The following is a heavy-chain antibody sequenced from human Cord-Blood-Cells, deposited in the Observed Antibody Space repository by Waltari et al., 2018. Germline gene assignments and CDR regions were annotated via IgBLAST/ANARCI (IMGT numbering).Heavy chain of an antibody. D-gene: IGHD3-22*01. Sequence: QVQLVESGGGVVQPGRSLRLSCAASGFTFSSYGMHWVRQAPGKGLEWVAVLWYEGSNKYYADSVKGRFTISRDNSKNTLYLQMNSLRAEDTAVYYCARNGDYYDSSGYYYYFDYWGQGTLVTVSS. CDR3: ARNGDYYDSSGYYYYFDY. V-gene: IGHV3-33*01. J-gene: IGHJ4*02. CDR2: LWYEGSNK. CDR1: GFTFSSYG.